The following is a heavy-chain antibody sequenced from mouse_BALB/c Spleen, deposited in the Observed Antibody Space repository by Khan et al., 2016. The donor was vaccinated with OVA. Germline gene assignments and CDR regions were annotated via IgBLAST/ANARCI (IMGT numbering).Heavy chain of an antibody. D-gene: IGHD1-1*01. J-gene: IGHJ2*01. CDR2: ISYSGVT. V-gene: IGHV3-2*02. CDR1: GYSITSGYA. Sequence: VQLKQSGPGLVKPSQSLSLTCTVTGYSITSGYAWNWIRQFPGNKLEWMGYISYSGVTSYTPSLKSRISITRDTSKNQFFLRLTSVTTEDTATYYCARGNYYWYYFDYWGQGTTLTVSS. CDR3: ARGNYYWYYFDY.